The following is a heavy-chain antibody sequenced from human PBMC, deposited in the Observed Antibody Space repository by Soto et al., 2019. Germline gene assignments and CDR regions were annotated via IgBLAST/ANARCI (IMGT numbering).Heavy chain of an antibody. V-gene: IGHV3-48*03. Sequence: SLRLSCPASGFTFSSYEKNWVRQPPAKGLEWVSYISSRGSNIFYAVSVKGRVTITSDNSKNTLYLQMNSLRTEDTAVYYCAKDHWGSYSGQGTLVTVSS. J-gene: IGHJ4*02. D-gene: IGHD3-16*01. CDR2: ISSRGSNI. CDR3: AKDHWGSY. CDR1: GFTFSSYE.